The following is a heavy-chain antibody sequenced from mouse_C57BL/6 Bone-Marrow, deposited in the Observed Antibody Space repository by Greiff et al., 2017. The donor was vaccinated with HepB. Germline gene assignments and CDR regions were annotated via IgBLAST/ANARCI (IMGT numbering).Heavy chain of an antibody. CDR1: GYTFTDYE. D-gene: IGHD1-1*01. J-gene: IGHJ4*01. Sequence: VQLQQSGAELVRPGASVTLSCKASGYTFTDYEMHWVKQTPVHGLEWIGAIDPETGGTAYNQKFKGKAILTADKSSSTAYMELRSLTSEDSAVYYCTRHGSSWIYAMDYWGQGTSVTVSS. CDR3: TRHGSSWIYAMDY. CDR2: IDPETGGT. V-gene: IGHV1-15*01.